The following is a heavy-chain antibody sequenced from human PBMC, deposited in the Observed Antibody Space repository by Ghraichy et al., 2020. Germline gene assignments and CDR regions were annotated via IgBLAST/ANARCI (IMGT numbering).Heavy chain of an antibody. Sequence: SVKVSCKASGGTFSSYAISWVRQAPGQGLEWMGGIIPIFGTANYAQKFQGRVKITADESTSTAYMELSSLRSEDTAVYYCARVIVGATTDWGHYYYGMDVWGQGTTVTVSS. CDR1: GGTFSSYA. J-gene: IGHJ6*02. D-gene: IGHD1-26*01. V-gene: IGHV1-69*13. CDR2: IIPIFGTA. CDR3: ARVIVGATTDWGHYYYGMDV.